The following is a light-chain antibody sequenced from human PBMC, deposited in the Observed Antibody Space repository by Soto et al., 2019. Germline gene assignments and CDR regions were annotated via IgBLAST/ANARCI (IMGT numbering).Light chain of an antibody. V-gene: IGKV1-39*01. CDR2: GAS. CDR3: QQRYRSRYT. Sequence: IQMTQSPSSLSASVGASVTVTCRAIQSINIYLNWYQQKPGKAPPLLIYGASSLQSGVPSRFTGGDSPTDFTLTISSLHPEEFATYYCQQRYRSRYTFGQGTKLEIK. J-gene: IGKJ2*01. CDR1: QSINIY.